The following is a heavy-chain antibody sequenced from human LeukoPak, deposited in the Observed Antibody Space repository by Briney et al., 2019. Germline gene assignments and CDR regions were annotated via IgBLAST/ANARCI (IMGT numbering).Heavy chain of an antibody. CDR1: GYSFTSYF. V-gene: IGHV5-51*01. D-gene: IGHD3-22*01. CDR3: ARSSDNSGYYDYFDY. J-gene: IGHJ4*02. CDR2: IYPGDSDA. Sequence: GESLNISCMASGYSFTSYFIGWVRQMPGKGLEWMAIIYPGDSDARYSPSFQGQVTISVDKSINTAYLQWSSLKASDTAIYYCARSSDNSGYYDYFDYWGQGTLVTVSS.